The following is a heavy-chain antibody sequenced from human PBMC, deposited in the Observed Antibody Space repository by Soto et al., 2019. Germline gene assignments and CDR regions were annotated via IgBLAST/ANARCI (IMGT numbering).Heavy chain of an antibody. CDR3: AKGTAVTTGDMAY. CDR1: GFTFSSFA. Sequence: EVQLLESGGGLVQPGGSLRLSCAASGFTFSSFAMTWVRQAPGKGLEWVSSLTGSGDSPYYADSVKGRFTISRDNSKNTLYLQMNSLRADDTALYYCAKGTAVTTGDMAYWGQGTLVTVSS. CDR2: LTGSGDSP. J-gene: IGHJ4*02. V-gene: IGHV3-23*01. D-gene: IGHD4-17*01.